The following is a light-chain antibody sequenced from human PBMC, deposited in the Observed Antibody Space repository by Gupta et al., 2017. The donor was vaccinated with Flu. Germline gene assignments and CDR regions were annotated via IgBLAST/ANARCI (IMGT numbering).Light chain of an antibody. CDR2: AAS. V-gene: IGKV3-20*01. CDR3: QQYGSSVT. Sequence: EIVLTQSPGTLSLSPGERATLSCRASQSVSRNYLAWYQQRPGQAPRLLIHAASTRATGIPDRFSGNGSGTDFTLTISRLEHEDFAVYYCQQYGSSVTFGGGTKVEIK. J-gene: IGKJ4*01. CDR1: QSVSRNY.